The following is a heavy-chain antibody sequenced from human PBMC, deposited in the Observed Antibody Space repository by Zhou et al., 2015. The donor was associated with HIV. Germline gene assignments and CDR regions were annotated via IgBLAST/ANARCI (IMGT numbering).Heavy chain of an antibody. J-gene: IGHJ4*02. CDR3: ARGQDYYDSSGYYYFDY. CDR2: IIPIFGTA. Sequence: QVQWVQSGAEMKKPGSSVKVSCKASGGTFSSYAISWVRQAPGQGLEWMGGIIPIFGTANYAQKFQGRVTITADESTSTAYMELSSLRSEDTAVYYCARGQDYYDSSGYYYFDYWGQGTLVTVSS. CDR1: GGTFSSYA. D-gene: IGHD3-22*01. V-gene: IGHV1-69*01.